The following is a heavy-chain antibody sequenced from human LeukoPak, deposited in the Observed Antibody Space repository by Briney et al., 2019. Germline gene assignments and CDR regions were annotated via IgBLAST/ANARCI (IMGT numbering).Heavy chain of an antibody. CDR2: IIPIFGTA. V-gene: IGHV1-69*05. CDR3: ARQDRLVDY. Sequence: SVKVSCKASGYTFTGYYMHWVRQAPGQGLEWMGGIIPIFGTANYAQKFQGRVTITTDESTSTAYMELSSLRSEDTAVYYCARQDRLVDYWGQGTLVTVSS. J-gene: IGHJ4*02. CDR1: GYTFTGYY.